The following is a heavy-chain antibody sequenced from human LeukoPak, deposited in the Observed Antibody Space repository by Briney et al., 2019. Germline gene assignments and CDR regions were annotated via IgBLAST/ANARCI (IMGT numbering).Heavy chain of an antibody. D-gene: IGHD6-19*01. CDR3: ARTYPGIALAGTFDY. J-gene: IGHJ4*02. V-gene: IGHV3-7*01. Sequence: PGGPQRSSCAASEFSFSSYRMGGVHQAPGGGLSWVANINQDGSGKYYVDSVKGRFTISRDNAKNSLYLQMNSLRAEDTAVYYCARTYPGIALAGTFDYWGQGTLVTFSS. CDR1: EFSFSSYR. CDR2: INQDGSGK.